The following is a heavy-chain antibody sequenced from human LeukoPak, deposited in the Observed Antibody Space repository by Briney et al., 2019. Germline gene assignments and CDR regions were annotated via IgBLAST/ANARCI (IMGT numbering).Heavy chain of an antibody. J-gene: IGHJ4*02. Sequence: PSETLSLTCTVSGYSISSGYYWGWIRPPPGKGLEGIGSIYHSGSTYYNPSLKSRVTISVDTSKNQFSLKLSSVTAADTAVYYCARMSPRLRRLTVTTSKGFDYWGQGTLVTVSS. V-gene: IGHV4-38-2*02. CDR1: GYSISSGYY. D-gene: IGHD4-17*01. CDR2: IYHSGST. CDR3: ARMSPRLRRLTVTTSKGFDY.